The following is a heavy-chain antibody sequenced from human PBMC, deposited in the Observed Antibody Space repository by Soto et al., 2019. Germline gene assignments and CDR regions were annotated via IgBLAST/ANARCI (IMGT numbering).Heavy chain of an antibody. J-gene: IGHJ4*02. CDR3: AREGMSGNSYFDY. Sequence: EVQLVETGGGLIQPGGSLRLSCAASGFTVSSNYMSWVRQAPVKGLEWVSVIYSGGSTYYADSVKGRFTISRDNSKNTLYLQMNSLRAEDTAVYYCAREGMSGNSYFDYWGQGTLVTVSS. V-gene: IGHV3-53*02. CDR1: GFTVSSNY. CDR2: IYSGGST. D-gene: IGHD4-4*01.